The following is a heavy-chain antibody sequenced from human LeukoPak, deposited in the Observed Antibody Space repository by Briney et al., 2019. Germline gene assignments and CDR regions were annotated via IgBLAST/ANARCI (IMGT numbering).Heavy chain of an antibody. D-gene: IGHD3-16*01. V-gene: IGHV3-74*01. J-gene: IGHJ5*02. CDR2: INSDGSNT. CDR1: GFTFTSYW. CDR3: ARGGMITFGRNRWFDP. Sequence: GGSMRPSSAASGFTFTSYWMHWVRQPAGKVRVWVSCINSDGSNTSYADSVTGRFSIYRDNAKNTLYRQINSLTAKETTSDYCARGGMITFGRNRWFDPWGQGTLVTVSS.